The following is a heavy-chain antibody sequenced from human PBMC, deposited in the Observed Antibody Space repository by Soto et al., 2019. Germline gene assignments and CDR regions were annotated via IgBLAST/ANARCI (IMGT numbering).Heavy chain of an antibody. Sequence: GGSLRLSCAASGFIFSGYAMIWVRQAPGKGLEWVSAFSGTTSSTYYAASVKGRFTISRDNSKNTLYLQMNSLKAEDTAVYYCAKGQKWELPFDYWRQGALVTVSS. D-gene: IGHD1-26*01. CDR2: FSGTTSST. CDR3: AKGQKWELPFDY. CDR1: GFIFSGYA. V-gene: IGHV3-23*01. J-gene: IGHJ4*02.